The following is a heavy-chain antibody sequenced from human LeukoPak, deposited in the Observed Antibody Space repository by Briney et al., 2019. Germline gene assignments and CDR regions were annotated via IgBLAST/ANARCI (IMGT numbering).Heavy chain of an antibody. V-gene: IGHV4-61*02. CDR2: IYTSGST. CDR3: ASISKLLPTPYYMDV. Sequence: SQTLSLTCTVSGGSISSGSYYWSWIRQPAGKGLEWIGRIYTSGSTNYNPSLKSRVTISVDTSKNQFSLKLSSVTAADTAVYYCASISKLLPTPYYMDVWGKGTTVTVSS. CDR1: GGSISSGSYY. D-gene: IGHD2-15*01. J-gene: IGHJ6*03.